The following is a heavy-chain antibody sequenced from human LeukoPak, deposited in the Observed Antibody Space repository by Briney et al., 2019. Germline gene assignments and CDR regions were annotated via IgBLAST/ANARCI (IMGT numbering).Heavy chain of an antibody. J-gene: IGHJ3*02. Sequence: GGSLRLSCAASVFTSSSYWMNWGRQVSGKRLECVANINQDGSEKYYVDSVKGRFTISRDNAKNSLYLQVNSLRAEDTALYYCYAFDIWGQGTMVTVSS. CDR1: VFTSSSYW. CDR2: INQDGSEK. V-gene: IGHV3-7*05. CDR3: YAFDI.